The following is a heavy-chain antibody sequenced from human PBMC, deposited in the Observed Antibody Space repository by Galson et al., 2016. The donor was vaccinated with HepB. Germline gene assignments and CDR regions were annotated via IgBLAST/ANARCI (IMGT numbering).Heavy chain of an antibody. Sequence: SLRLSCAASGFTFNNYYMGWIRQAPGKGLEWVSYISHRSSVTNYADSVRGRFTISRDNARNSLYLQMNTLRTEDTAVYYCARDRTSRAALELWGHGVLVTVSS. CDR1: GFTFNNYY. V-gene: IGHV3-11*06. D-gene: IGHD1/OR15-1a*01. J-gene: IGHJ4*01. CDR2: ISHRSSVT. CDR3: ARDRTSRAALEL.